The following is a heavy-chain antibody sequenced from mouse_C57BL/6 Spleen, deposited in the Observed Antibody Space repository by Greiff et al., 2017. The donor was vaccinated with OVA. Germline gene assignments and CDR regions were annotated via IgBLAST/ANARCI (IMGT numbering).Heavy chain of an antibody. CDR3: ARDQCNFWAMDY. V-gene: IGHV5-4*01. J-gene: IGHJ4*01. Sequence: EVKLVESGGGLVKPGGSVKLSCAASGFTFSSYAMSWVRQTPEKRLEWVATISDGGSYTYYPDNVKGRFTISRDNAKNNPYLQMSHLKSEDTAMYYCARDQCNFWAMDYWGQGTSVTVSS. D-gene: IGHD2-1*01. CDR1: GFTFSSYA. CDR2: ISDGGSYT.